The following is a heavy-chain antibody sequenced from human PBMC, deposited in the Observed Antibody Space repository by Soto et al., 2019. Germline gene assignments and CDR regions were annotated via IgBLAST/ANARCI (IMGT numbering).Heavy chain of an antibody. Sequence: QVQLVQSGAEVKKPGSSVKVSCKASGGTFSTYDISWVRQAPGQGREWMGGIIPIFNTANYPQKFQARVTISADASTSKAYMAVSSLRSDDTAVYYGARDGGYGPSDYYYGMDVWGQGTTVIVSS. CDR2: IIPIFNTA. J-gene: IGHJ6*02. D-gene: IGHD4-17*01. V-gene: IGHV1-69*01. CDR1: GGTFSTYD. CDR3: ARDGGYGPSDYYYGMDV.